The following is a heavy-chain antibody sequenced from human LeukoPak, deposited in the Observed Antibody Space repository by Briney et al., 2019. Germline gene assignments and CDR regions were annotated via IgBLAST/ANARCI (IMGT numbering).Heavy chain of an antibody. Sequence: GESLKISCKGAGSSFTSYWIGWVRQLPGKGLEWMGIIHPGDSDTRYSPSFQGQVTISVDKSVSTAYLQWSSLKASDTAMYYCAGLSHRYFDYWGQGTLVTVSS. CDR3: AGLSHRYFDY. CDR1: GSSFTSYW. V-gene: IGHV5-51*01. CDR2: IHPGDSDT. D-gene: IGHD1-14*01. J-gene: IGHJ4*02.